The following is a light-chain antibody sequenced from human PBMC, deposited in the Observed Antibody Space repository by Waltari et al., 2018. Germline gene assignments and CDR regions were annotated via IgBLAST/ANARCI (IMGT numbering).Light chain of an antibody. CDR3: SSYTTRSTRV. V-gene: IGLV2-14*03. CDR1: SSDVGDDNY. Sequence: QSALTQHDSVSGSPGQCKTPLCTGSSSDVGDDNYASWYQQHPGKVPKLLIYDVTNRPSGISYRFSGSKSGYTASLTISGLQAEDEADYYCSSYTTRSTRVFGTGTKVTVL. J-gene: IGLJ1*01. CDR2: DVT.